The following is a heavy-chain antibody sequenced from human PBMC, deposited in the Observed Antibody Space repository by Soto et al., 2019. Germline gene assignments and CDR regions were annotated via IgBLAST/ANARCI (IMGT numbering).Heavy chain of an antibody. CDR2: ISSKGGST. CDR3: AREGVRGTFDS. Sequence: QAAGKGLEYVSAISSKGGSTYYANSVKGRFTISRDNSRNTLYLQMGSLRAEDMAVYYCAREGVRGTFDSWGQGTMVTVSS. V-gene: IGHV3-64*01. D-gene: IGHD3-10*01. J-gene: IGHJ3*02.